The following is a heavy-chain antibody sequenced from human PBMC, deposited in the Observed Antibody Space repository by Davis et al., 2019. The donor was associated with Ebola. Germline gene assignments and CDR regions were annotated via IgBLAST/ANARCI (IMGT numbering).Heavy chain of an antibody. V-gene: IGHV6-1*01. J-gene: IGHJ6*04. CDR1: GDSVSVNSGG. D-gene: IGHD5-18*01. Sequence: HSQTLSLTCAISGDSVSVNSGGWNWIRQSPSRGLKWLGRTYYNSKWYNDYAVSVSSRIIFSPDTSKNQFSLQLNSVTPEDTALYYCARGWLRAGIDVWGEGTTVTVSS. CDR3: ARGWLRAGIDV. CDR2: TYYNSKWYN.